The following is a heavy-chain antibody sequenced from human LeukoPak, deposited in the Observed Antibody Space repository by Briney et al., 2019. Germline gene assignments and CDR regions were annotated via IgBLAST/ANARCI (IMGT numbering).Heavy chain of an antibody. Sequence: PSGTLSLTCAVSGGSISSSNWWSWVRQPPGKGREWIGEIYHSGSTNYNPSLKSRVTISVEKSKNQFSLSLSSVTAAETAVYYWASSWYCGGDCYSSADYWGQGTLVTVSS. V-gene: IGHV4-4*02. D-gene: IGHD2-21*01. CDR2: IYHSGST. CDR3: ASSWYCGGDCYSSADY. CDR1: GGSISSSNW. J-gene: IGHJ4*02.